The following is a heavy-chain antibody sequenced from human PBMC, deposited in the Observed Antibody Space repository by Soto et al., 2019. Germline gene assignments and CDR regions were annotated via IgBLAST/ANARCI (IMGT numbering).Heavy chain of an antibody. CDR3: APGYGDYFNWFDP. CDR1: GFTFSSYS. Sequence: GGSVRLSCAASGFTFSSYSMNWFRQAPGKGLEWVSSISSSSSYIYYADSVKGRFTISRDNAKNSLYLQMNSLRAEDTAVYYCAPGYGDYFNWFDPWGQGTLVTVSS. D-gene: IGHD4-17*01. CDR2: ISSSSSYI. J-gene: IGHJ5*02. V-gene: IGHV3-21*01.